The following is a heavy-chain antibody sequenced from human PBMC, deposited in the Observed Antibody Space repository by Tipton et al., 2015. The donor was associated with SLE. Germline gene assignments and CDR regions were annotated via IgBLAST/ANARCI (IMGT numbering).Heavy chain of an antibody. Sequence: LRLSCTVSGGSISSSSYYWGWIRQPPGKGLEWIGSIYYSGSTYYNPSLKSRVTISVDTSKNQFSLKLSSVTAADTAVYYCARDYSSGYFDYWGQGTLVTVSS. CDR2: IYYSGST. D-gene: IGHD6-19*01. V-gene: IGHV4-39*02. CDR1: GGSISSSSYY. CDR3: ARDYSSGYFDY. J-gene: IGHJ4*02.